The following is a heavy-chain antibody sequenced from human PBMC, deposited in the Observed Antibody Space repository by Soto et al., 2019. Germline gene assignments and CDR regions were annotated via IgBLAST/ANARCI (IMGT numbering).Heavy chain of an antibody. CDR2: ISYDGSNK. CDR1: GFTFSSYG. CDR3: AKGPGDQFDY. D-gene: IGHD3-16*01. Sequence: QVQLVESGGGVVQPGRSLRLSCAASGFTFSSYGMHWVRQAPGKGLEWVAVISYDGSNKYYADSVKGRFTISRDNSKNTLYLQMNSLRAEDTAVYYCAKGPGDQFDYGGQGTLVTVSS. V-gene: IGHV3-30*18. J-gene: IGHJ4*02.